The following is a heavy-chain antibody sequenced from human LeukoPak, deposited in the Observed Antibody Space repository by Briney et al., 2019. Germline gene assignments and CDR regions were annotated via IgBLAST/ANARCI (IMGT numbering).Heavy chain of an antibody. CDR1: RFTFSGYW. J-gene: IGHJ4*02. V-gene: IGHV3-7*04. D-gene: IGHD5-24*01. CDR2: IKQDGSEE. Sequence: PGGSLRLSCAASRFTFSGYWMNWVRQAPGKGLEWVASIKQDGSEEYYVDSVKGRFAISRDNAKNSLYLQMNSLRAEDTAVYYCARDLHGYYFDYWGQGTLVTVSS. CDR3: ARDLHGYYFDY.